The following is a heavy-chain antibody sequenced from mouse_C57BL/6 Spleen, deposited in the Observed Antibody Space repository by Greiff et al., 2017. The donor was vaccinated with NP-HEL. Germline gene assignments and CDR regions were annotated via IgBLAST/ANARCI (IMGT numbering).Heavy chain of an antibody. CDR3: ARQRDDAPYFDY. V-gene: IGHV5-9*01. Sequence: EVKVVESGGGLVKPGGSLKLSCAASGFTFSSYTMSWVRQTPEKRLEWVATISGGGGNTYYPDSVKGRFTISRDNAQNTLYLQRSRLRSEDTALYDCARQRDDAPYFDYWGQGTTLTVSS. J-gene: IGHJ2*01. CDR2: ISGGGGNT. CDR1: GFTFSSYT.